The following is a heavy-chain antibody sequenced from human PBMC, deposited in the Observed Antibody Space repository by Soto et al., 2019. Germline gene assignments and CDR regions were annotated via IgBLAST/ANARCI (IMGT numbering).Heavy chain of an antibody. D-gene: IGHD3-22*01. CDR3: ARDGNYDSRWVSSDY. J-gene: IGHJ4*02. CDR2: IKQDGSEK. CDR1: GFTFSSYW. V-gene: IGHV3-7*03. Sequence: QAGGSLRLSCAASGFTFSSYWMSWVRQAPGKGLEWVANIKQDGSEKYYVDSVKGRFTISRDNAKNSLYLQMNSLRAEDTAVYYCARDGNYDSRWVSSDYWGQGTLVTVSS.